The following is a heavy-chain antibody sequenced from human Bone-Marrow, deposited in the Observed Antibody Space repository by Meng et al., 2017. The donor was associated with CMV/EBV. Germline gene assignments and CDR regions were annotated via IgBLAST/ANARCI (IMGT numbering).Heavy chain of an antibody. V-gene: IGHV3-30*03. D-gene: IGHD3-10*01. CDR2: ISHDGKDK. CDR1: GFTFSSYW. J-gene: IGHJ6*02. CDR3: ARGTGLLWSTYGMDV. Sequence: GESLKISCAASGFTFSSYWMSWVRQAPGKGLEWVAIISHDGKDKSYADSVKGRFTISRDNSKNTLYLQMNSLRAEDTAVYYCARGTGLLWSTYGMDVWGQGTTVTVSS.